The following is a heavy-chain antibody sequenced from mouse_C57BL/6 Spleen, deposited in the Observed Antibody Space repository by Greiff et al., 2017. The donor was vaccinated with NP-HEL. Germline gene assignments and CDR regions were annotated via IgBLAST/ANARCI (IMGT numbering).Heavy chain of an antibody. CDR1: GYTFTDYN. Sequence: VQLQQSGPELVKPGASVKIPCKASGYTFTDYNMDWVKQSHGKSLEWIGDINPNNGGTIYNQKFKGKATLTVDKSSSTAYMELRSLTSEDTAVYYWARDDSNYGYYAMDYWGQGTSVTVSS. CDR3: ARDDSNYGYYAMDY. J-gene: IGHJ4*01. V-gene: IGHV1-18*01. CDR2: INPNNGGT. D-gene: IGHD2-5*01.